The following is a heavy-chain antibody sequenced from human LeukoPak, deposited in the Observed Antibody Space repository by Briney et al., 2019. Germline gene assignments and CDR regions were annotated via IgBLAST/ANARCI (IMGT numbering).Heavy chain of an antibody. CDR3: ARVRPRWNSGIAVAGTKDY. V-gene: IGHV4-59*12. CDR2: IYYSGST. J-gene: IGHJ4*02. Sequence: SETLSLTCTVSGGSISSYYWSWIRQPPGKGLEWIGYIYYSGSTNYNPSLKSRVTISVDTSKNQFSLKLSSVTAADTAVYYCARVRPRWNSGIAVAGTKDYWGQGTLVTVSS. CDR1: GGSISSYY. D-gene: IGHD6-19*01.